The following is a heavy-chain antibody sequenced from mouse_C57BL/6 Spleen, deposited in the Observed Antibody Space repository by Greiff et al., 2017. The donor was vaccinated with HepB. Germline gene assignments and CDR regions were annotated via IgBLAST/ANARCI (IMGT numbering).Heavy chain of an antibody. V-gene: IGHV1-64*01. Sequence: QVQLQQPGAELVKPGASVKLSCKASGYTFTSYWMHWVKQRPGQGLEWIGMIHPNSGSTNYNEKFKSKATLTVDKSSSTAYMQLSSLTSEDSAVYYCSTTYGSSPFAYWGQLTLVTVSA. CDR3: STTYGSSPFAY. D-gene: IGHD1-1*01. CDR1: GYTFTSYW. CDR2: IHPNSGST. J-gene: IGHJ3*01.